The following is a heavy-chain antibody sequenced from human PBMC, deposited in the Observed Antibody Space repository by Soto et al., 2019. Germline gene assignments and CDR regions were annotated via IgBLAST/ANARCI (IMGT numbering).Heavy chain of an antibody. CDR3: VKDQRSSSAIHYYYGMDV. Sequence: VGSLRLSCSASGFTFSSYAMHWVRQAPGKGLEYVSAISSNGGSTYYAGSVKGRFTISRDNSKNTLYLQMSSLRAEDTAVYYCVKDQRSSSAIHYYYGMDVWGQGTTVTVSS. V-gene: IGHV3-64D*06. CDR2: ISSNGGST. D-gene: IGHD6-6*01. J-gene: IGHJ6*02. CDR1: GFTFSSYA.